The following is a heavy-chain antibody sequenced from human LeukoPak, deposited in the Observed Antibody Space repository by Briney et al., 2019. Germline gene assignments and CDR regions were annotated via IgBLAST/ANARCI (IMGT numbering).Heavy chain of an antibody. CDR1: GGSVSSGNYY. Sequence: SQTLSLTCTVSGGSVSSGNYYWTWIRQPAGKGLEWIGRIYTSGSTNYNPSLKSRVTISIDASKNQFSLRLSSVTAADTAVYYCTQGGELMNYWGQGTLVTVSS. V-gene: IGHV4-61*02. CDR3: TQGGELMNY. J-gene: IGHJ4*02. D-gene: IGHD1-26*01. CDR2: IYTSGST.